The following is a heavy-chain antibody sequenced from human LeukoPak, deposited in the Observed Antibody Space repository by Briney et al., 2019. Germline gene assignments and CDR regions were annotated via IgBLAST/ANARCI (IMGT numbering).Heavy chain of an antibody. CDR3: ARGHQGYNYGYFDY. Sequence: GGSLRLSCAASGFIVGSNYMTWVRQAPGKGLEWVSVIYSDGSTFYAHSVKGRFTISRDNSMNTLSLQMNSLTAEDMAVYYCARGHQGYNYGYFDYWGQGTLVTVSS. J-gene: IGHJ4*02. V-gene: IGHV3-53*01. CDR2: IYSDGST. CDR1: GFIVGSNY. D-gene: IGHD5-18*01.